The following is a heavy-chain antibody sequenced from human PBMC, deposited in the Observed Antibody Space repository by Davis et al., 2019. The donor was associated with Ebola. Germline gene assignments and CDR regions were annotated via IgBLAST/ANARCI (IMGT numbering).Heavy chain of an antibody. Sequence: GESLKISCKGSASTFSAYWIAWVRQLPGRGLEWMGLIYPDDSETRYNPSFEGQVTISADKSLSTAFLQWTSLKASDTATYFCARVHADMVTDFWGQGTPVTVS. CDR2: IYPDDSET. CDR1: ASTFSAYW. J-gene: IGHJ4*02. CDR3: ARVHADMVTDF. V-gene: IGHV5-51*01. D-gene: IGHD5-18*01.